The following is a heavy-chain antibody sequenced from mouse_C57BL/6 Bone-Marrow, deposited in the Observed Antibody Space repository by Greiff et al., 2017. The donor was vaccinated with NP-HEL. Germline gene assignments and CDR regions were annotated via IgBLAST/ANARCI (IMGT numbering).Heavy chain of an antibody. CDR3: ARWDGYYGGYFDY. V-gene: IGHV1-59*01. Sequence: QVHVKQPGAELVRPGTSVKLSCKASGYTFTSYWMHWVKQRPGQGLEWIGVIDPSDSYTNYNQKFKGKATLTVDTSSSTAYMQLSSLTSEDSAVYYCARWDGYYGGYFDYWGQGTTLTVSS. CDR1: GYTFTSYW. J-gene: IGHJ2*01. CDR2: IDPSDSYT. D-gene: IGHD2-3*01.